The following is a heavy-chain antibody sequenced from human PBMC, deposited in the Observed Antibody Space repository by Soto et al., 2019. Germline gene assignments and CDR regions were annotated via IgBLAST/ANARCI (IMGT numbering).Heavy chain of an antibody. D-gene: IGHD6-6*01. CDR3: ATSPAARPS. Sequence: SETLSLTCTVSGGSISSYYWSLLRQPPGKGLEWIGYIYNSGNTTYNNSLESRVAMSVDTSKNHFSPKLASVTTADTAVYYCATSPAARPSWRQGTLVPVSS. J-gene: IGHJ1*01. CDR1: GGSISSYY. V-gene: IGHV4-59*01. CDR2: IYNSGNT.